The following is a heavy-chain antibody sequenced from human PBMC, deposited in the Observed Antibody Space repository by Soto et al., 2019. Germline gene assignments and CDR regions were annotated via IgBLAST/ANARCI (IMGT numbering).Heavy chain of an antibody. CDR3: VMVDNYVTPTPQDV. D-gene: IGHD3-16*01. Sequence: QVQLVQSGDEVKKPGASVKVSCKASGYIFVNYGIAWVRQAPGQGLEWMGWISPYTGNTHSATQVQGRLTMTTDTXXSTAYMALGSLTSDDTAVYYCVMVDNYVTPTPQDVWGQGTTVTVSS. CDR1: GYIFVNYG. V-gene: IGHV1-18*01. CDR2: ISPYTGNT. J-gene: IGHJ6*02.